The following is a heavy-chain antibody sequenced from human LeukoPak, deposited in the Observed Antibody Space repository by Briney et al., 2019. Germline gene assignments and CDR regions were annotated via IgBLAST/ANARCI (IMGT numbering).Heavy chain of an antibody. J-gene: IGHJ5*02. V-gene: IGHV4-4*09. CDR2: IYTSGST. Sequence: SETLSLTCTVSGGSNSSYYWSWIRQPPGKGLEWIGYIYTSGSTNYNPSLKSRVTISVDTSKNQFSLKLSSVTAADTAVYYCARHGFTGRLDPWGQGTLVTVSS. D-gene: IGHD3-10*01. CDR1: GGSNSSYY. CDR3: ARHGFTGRLDP.